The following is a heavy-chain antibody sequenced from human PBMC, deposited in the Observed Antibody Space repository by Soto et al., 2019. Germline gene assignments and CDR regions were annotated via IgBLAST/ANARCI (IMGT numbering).Heavy chain of an antibody. J-gene: IGHJ4*02. CDR1: GGTFSSYT. V-gene: IGHV1-69*02. CDR3: ASDPAYCGGDCYPD. D-gene: IGHD2-21*02. Sequence: QVQLVQSGAEVKKPGSSVKVSCKASGGTFSSYTISWVRQATGQGLEWMGRIIPILGIANYAQKFQGRVTITADKSTSTAYMELSSLRSEDTAVYYCASDPAYCGGDCYPDWGQGTLVTVSS. CDR2: IIPILGIA.